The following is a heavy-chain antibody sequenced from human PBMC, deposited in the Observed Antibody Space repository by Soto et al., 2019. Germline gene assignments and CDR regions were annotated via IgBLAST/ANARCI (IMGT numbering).Heavy chain of an antibody. CDR1: VFSLSTSGVN. J-gene: IGHJ4*02. V-gene: IGHV2-5*02. D-gene: IGHD5-18*01. CDR3: ANRRRGFAYGHYFDY. Sequence: QITLKATGPTLVKPTQTLTLTCTFSVFSLSTSGVNVGWIRQSPGKALEWLALIYWDDAKRYNPSLKNRLTIPTDTTKSQVVLTRTDIDHVDTATYYCANRRRGFAYGHYFDYWGQGTLLTVSS. CDR2: IYWDDAK.